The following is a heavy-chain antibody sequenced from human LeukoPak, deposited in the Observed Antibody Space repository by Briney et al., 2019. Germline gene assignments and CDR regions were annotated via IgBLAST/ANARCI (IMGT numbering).Heavy chain of an antibody. CDR3: ARGSIAVVYYFDY. D-gene: IGHD6-19*01. J-gene: IGHJ4*02. CDR1: GFTFSSYA. V-gene: IGHV3-30-3*01. Sequence: GGSLRLSCAASGFTFSSYAMHWVRQAPGKGLEWVAVISYDGSNKYYADSVKGRFTISRDNSKNTLYLQMNSLRAEDTAVYYCARGSIAVVYYFDYWGQGTLVTVSS. CDR2: ISYDGSNK.